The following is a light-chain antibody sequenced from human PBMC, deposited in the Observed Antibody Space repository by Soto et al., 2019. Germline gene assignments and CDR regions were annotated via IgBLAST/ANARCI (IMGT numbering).Light chain of an antibody. CDR3: AAWDNSLNGVV. CDR2: SNN. J-gene: IGLJ2*01. Sequence: QPVLTQPPSASGTPGQRVTMSCSGSSSNIESNTVNWYQQLSGTAPKLLIYSNNQRPSGVPDRFSGSKSGTSASLAISGLQSEDEADYYCAAWDNSLNGVVFGGGTKLTVL. V-gene: IGLV1-44*01. CDR1: SSNIESNT.